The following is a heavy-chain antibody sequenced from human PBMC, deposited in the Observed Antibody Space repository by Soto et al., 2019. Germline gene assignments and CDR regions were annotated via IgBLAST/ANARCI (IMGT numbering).Heavy chain of an antibody. Sequence: SETLSLTCTVSGGSISSYYWSWIRQPPGKGLEWIGYIYYSGSTNYNPSLKSRVTISVDTSKNQFSLKLSSVTAADTAVYYCARAVVDTAMVYFDYWGQGXLVTVYS. CDR1: GGSISSYY. CDR2: IYYSGST. CDR3: ARAVVDTAMVYFDY. J-gene: IGHJ4*02. D-gene: IGHD5-18*01. V-gene: IGHV4-59*01.